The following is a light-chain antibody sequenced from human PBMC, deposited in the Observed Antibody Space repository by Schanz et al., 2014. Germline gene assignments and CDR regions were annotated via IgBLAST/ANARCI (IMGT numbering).Light chain of an antibody. J-gene: IGLJ3*02. Sequence: QSVLTQPPSASGTSGQRVSISCSGSSSNIGSDYVYWYQQLPGTAPTLLIYRNNQRPSGVPDRFSGSKSGTSASPAISGRRSEDEADYYCCSYAGTYTWVFGGGTKVTVL. CDR2: RNN. V-gene: IGLV1-47*01. CDR1: SSNIGSDY. CDR3: CSYAGTYTWV.